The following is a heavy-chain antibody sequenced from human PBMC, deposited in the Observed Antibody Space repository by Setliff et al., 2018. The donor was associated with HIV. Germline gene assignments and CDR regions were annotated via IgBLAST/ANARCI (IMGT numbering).Heavy chain of an antibody. CDR2: IKQDGSEE. V-gene: IGHV3-7*01. CDR3: TKDHLSGWASDC. CDR1: GFSFNNYW. D-gene: IGHD6-19*01. Sequence: GESLKISCAASGFSFNNYWIVWVRQAPGKGLEWVAQIKQDGSEEYYVDSVKGRFTISRDNAKNSVYLQMNSLRVEDTAMYYCTKDHLSGWASDCWGQGTLVTVSS. J-gene: IGHJ4*02.